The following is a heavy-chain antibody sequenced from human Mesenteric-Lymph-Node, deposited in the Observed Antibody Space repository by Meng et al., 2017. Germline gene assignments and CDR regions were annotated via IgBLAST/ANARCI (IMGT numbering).Heavy chain of an antibody. CDR3: ARGTTMVRGVILPDY. Sequence: QVHVVQSGAELKKPGASVKVSCKASGYTFTGYYMHVVRQAPGQGLEWMGWINPNSGGTNYAQKFQGRVTMTRDTSISTAYMELSRLRSDDTAVYYCARGTTMVRGVILPDYWGQGTLVTVSS. CDR1: GYTFTGYY. V-gene: IGHV1-2*02. J-gene: IGHJ4*02. D-gene: IGHD3-10*01. CDR2: INPNSGGT.